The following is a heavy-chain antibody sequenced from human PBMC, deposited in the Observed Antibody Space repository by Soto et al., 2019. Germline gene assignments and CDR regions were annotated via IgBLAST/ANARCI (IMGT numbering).Heavy chain of an antibody. CDR2: ISSSSSYI. Sequence: EVQLVESGGGLVKPGGSLRLSCAASGFTFSSYSMNWVRQAPGKGLEWVSSISSSSSYIYYADSVKGRFTISRDNAKNSLYLQMNSLRAEDTAVYYCARDRLLLWFGEDYYGMGVWGQGTTVTVSS. CDR1: GFTFSSYS. D-gene: IGHD3-10*01. J-gene: IGHJ6*02. V-gene: IGHV3-21*01. CDR3: ARDRLLLWFGEDYYGMGV.